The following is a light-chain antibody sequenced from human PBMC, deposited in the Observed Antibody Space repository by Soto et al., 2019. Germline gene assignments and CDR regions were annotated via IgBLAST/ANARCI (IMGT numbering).Light chain of an antibody. J-gene: IGLJ3*02. Sequence: QSVLTQPPSVSGAPGQRVTISCTGNKSNIGAAFDVHWYQHLPGTAPKLLMYGNNNRPSGVPDRFSASKSVTSASLAISGLQAEYEADYYCQSYDSSLSAWVFGGGTQLTVL. V-gene: IGLV1-40*01. CDR2: GNN. CDR1: KSNIGAAFD. CDR3: QSYDSSLSAWV.